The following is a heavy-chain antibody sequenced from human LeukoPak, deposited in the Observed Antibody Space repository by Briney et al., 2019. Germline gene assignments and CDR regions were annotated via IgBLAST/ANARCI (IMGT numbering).Heavy chain of an antibody. CDR1: GGSISSSSYY. J-gene: IGHJ6*03. Sequence: PSETLSLTCTVSGGSISSSSYYWGWIRQPPGKGLEWIGSIYYSGSTYYNPSLKSRVTISVDTSKNQFSLKLSSVTAADTAVYYCARQRGGANYYYYYYMDVWGKGTTVTISS. CDR2: IYYSGST. V-gene: IGHV4-39*01. D-gene: IGHD3-16*01. CDR3: ARQRGGANYYYYYYMDV.